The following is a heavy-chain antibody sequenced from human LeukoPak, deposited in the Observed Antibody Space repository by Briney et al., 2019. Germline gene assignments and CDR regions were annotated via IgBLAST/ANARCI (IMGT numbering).Heavy chain of an antibody. V-gene: IGHV3-53*01. J-gene: IGHJ6*04. CDR1: GFSVSNNY. CDR2: FYSGGDT. D-gene: IGHD1-14*01. CDR3: ARDSTGASV. Sequence: GGSLRLSCAASGFSVSNNYVSWVRQAPGKGLEWISAFYSGGDTYYIESVKGRFTFSRDNSKNTIHLQMNGLTPEDTAMYYCARDSTGASVWGKGTTVTVSS.